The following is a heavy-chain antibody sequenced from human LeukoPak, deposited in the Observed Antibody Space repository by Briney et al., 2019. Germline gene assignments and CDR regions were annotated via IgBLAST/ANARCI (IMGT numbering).Heavy chain of an antibody. Sequence: SETLSLTCTVSGGSISSYYRSWIRQPPGKGLEFSGNIYYSGSTNYNPSLKSRVTISVDTSKNQFSLKLSSVTAADTAVYYCARGYSSSWYYFDYWGQGTLVTVSS. CDR3: ARGYSSSWYYFDY. V-gene: IGHV4-59*01. CDR1: GGSISSYY. D-gene: IGHD6-13*01. CDR2: IYYSGST. J-gene: IGHJ4*02.